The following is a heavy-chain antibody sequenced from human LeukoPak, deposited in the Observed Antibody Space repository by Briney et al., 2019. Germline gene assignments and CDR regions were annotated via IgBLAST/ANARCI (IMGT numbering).Heavy chain of an antibody. J-gene: IGHJ4*02. Sequence: ASVKVSCKASGYTSTSYGISWVRLAPGQGLEWMGWISAYNGNTNYAQKLQGRVTMTTDTSTSTAYMELRSLRSDDTAVYYCARGYDCSSTSCPPGYWGQGTLVTVSS. CDR3: ARGYDCSSTSCPPGY. CDR2: ISAYNGNT. V-gene: IGHV1-18*01. D-gene: IGHD2-2*01. CDR1: GYTSTSYG.